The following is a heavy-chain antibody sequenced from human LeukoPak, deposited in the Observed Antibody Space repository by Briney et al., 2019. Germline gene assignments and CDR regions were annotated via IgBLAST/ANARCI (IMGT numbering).Heavy chain of an antibody. V-gene: IGHV4-59*12. Sequence: PSETLSLTCTVSGGSISSYYWSWIRQPPGKGLEWIGYIYYSGSTNYNPSLESRVTISVDTSKNQFSLKLSSVTAADTAVYYCARETIDITVTVVVRMGDAFDIWGQGTMITVSS. D-gene: IGHD3-22*01. CDR3: ARETIDITVTVVVRMGDAFDI. J-gene: IGHJ3*02. CDR1: GGSISSYY. CDR2: IYYSGST.